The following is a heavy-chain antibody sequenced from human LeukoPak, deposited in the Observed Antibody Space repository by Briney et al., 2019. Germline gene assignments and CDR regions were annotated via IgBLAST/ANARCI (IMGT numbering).Heavy chain of an antibody. CDR1: GGSISSYY. CDR3: AKAESGGTFTY. CDR2: IYYSGST. V-gene: IGHV4-59*01. J-gene: IGHJ4*02. Sequence: SETLSLTCTVSGGSISSYYGGWIRQPPGKGLEWMGYIYYSGSTNYNPSLKTRGTISLETSKTHFSLKLSPVRAADTAVYYCAKAESGGTFTYSAQGTLASVSS. D-gene: IGHD6-13*01.